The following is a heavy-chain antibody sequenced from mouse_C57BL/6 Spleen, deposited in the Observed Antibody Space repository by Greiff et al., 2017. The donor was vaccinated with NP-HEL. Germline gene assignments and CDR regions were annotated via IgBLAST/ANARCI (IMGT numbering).Heavy chain of an antibody. CDR3: ARDRYYGSSLYYFDY. V-gene: IGHV5-4*01. D-gene: IGHD1-1*01. Sequence: EVQRVESGGGLVKPGGSLKLSCAASGFTFSSYAMSWVRQTPEKRLEWVATISDGGSYTYYPDNVKGRFTISRDNAKNNLYLQMSHLKSEDTAMYYCARDRYYGSSLYYFDYWGQGTTLTVSS. J-gene: IGHJ2*01. CDR1: GFTFSSYA. CDR2: ISDGGSYT.